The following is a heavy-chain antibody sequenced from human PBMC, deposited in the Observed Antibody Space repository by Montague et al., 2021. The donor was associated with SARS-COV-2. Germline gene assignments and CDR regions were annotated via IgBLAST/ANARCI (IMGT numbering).Heavy chain of an antibody. CDR3: SSGAWPGYGFRLGSFDS. D-gene: IGHD3/OR15-3a*01. CDR1: GGSFSGYY. Sequence: SETLSLTCAVYGGSFSGYYRNWIREPPGKGQEWIGVIKHSGSTNYNPSPKSRVTMSVDTSKNQYSLKLSSVTAADTAVYYCSSGAWPGYGFRLGSFDSWGQGTLVTVSS. V-gene: IGHV4-34*01. CDR2: IKHSGST. J-gene: IGHJ4*02.